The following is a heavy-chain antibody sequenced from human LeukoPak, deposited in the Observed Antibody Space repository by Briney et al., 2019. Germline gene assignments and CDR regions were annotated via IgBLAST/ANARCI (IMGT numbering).Heavy chain of an antibody. CDR3: ARAPYYYDTSGPHYMDV. V-gene: IGHV1-69*13. CDR1: GGTFSRYA. Sequence: SVKVSCKTSGGTFSRYAFSWVRQAPGQGLEWMGGISPIFGTAKYAQKFQGRVTVTADESTSTAYMELSSLRSEDTAVYYCARAPYYYDTSGPHYMDVWGKGTTVTISS. D-gene: IGHD3-22*01. J-gene: IGHJ6*03. CDR2: ISPIFGTA.